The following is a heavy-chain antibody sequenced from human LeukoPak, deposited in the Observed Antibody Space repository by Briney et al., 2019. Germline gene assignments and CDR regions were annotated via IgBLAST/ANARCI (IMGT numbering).Heavy chain of an antibody. Sequence: GGSLRLSCAASGFTFSSYGMHWVRQAPGKGLEWVAVIWYDGSNKYYADSVKGRFTISRDNSKNTLYLQMNSLRAEDTAVYYCARGYSSSWYGSDYWGQGTLVTVSS. V-gene: IGHV3-33*01. J-gene: IGHJ4*02. CDR3: ARGYSSSWYGSDY. CDR1: GFTFSSYG. CDR2: IWYDGSNK. D-gene: IGHD6-13*01.